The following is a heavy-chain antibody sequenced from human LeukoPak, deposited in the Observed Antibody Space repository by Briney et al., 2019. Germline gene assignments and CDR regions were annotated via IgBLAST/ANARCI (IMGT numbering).Heavy chain of an antibody. V-gene: IGHV3-9*01. CDR3: AKDQELENKYYYDSSGYADY. Sequence: GGSLRLSCAASGFTFDDYAMHWVRQAPGKGLEWVSGISWNSGSIDYADSVKGRFTISRDNSKNTLYLQMNSLRAEDTAVYYCAKDQELENKYYYDSSGYADYWGQGALVTVSS. D-gene: IGHD3-22*01. J-gene: IGHJ4*02. CDR1: GFTFDDYA. CDR2: ISWNSGSI.